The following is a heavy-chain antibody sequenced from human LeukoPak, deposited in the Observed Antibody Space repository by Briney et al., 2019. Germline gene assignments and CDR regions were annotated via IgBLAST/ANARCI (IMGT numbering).Heavy chain of an antibody. V-gene: IGHV4-59*08. CDR2: IYNSGSN. J-gene: IGHJ4*02. D-gene: IGHD3-10*01. Sequence: SETLSLTCTVSGGSISSDYWQWIRQPPGKGLEWIGYIYNSGSNNYNPSLESRVTISIDTSKNRFSLKLTSVTAADTAVYYCATRGYWGQGTLVTVSS. CDR3: ATRGY. CDR1: GGSISSDY.